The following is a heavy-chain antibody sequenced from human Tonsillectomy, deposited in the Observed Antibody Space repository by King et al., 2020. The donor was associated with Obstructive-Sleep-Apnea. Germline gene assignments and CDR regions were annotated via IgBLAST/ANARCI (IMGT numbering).Heavy chain of an antibody. V-gene: IGHV3-21*01. D-gene: IGHD3-9*01. CDR2: LHISSSYK. CDR3: ARDFDWLTNDDAFDI. CDR1: GFTFSSYS. Sequence: VQLVESGGGLVKPGGSLRLSCAASGFTFSSYSMNWFGQAPGNGLELVAPLHISSSYKYCADSVKGRFTISSDNAKNSLYLQMNSLRAEDTAVYYCARDFDWLTNDDAFDIWGQGTMVTVSS. J-gene: IGHJ3*02.